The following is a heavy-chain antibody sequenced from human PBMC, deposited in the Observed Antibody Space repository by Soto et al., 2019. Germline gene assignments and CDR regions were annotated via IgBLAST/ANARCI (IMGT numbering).Heavy chain of an antibody. CDR3: AKAEKSSAVAGYFDS. V-gene: IGHV3-23*01. Sequence: GGSLRLSCAASEFMFSNYAMNWVRQAPGKGLEWVSAISGSGGITYYADSVKGRFTISRDNSKNTLYPQMNSLRAEDTAVYYCAKAEKSSAVAGYFDSWGQGTRVTVSS. J-gene: IGHJ4*02. CDR2: ISGSGGIT. CDR1: EFMFSNYA. D-gene: IGHD6-19*01.